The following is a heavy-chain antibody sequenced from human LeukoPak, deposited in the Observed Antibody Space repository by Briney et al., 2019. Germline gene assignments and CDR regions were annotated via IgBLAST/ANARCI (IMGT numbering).Heavy chain of an antibody. CDR1: GGSISSYY. CDR3: AREDGGSGWYLDY. CDR2: IYYSGST. D-gene: IGHD6-19*01. V-gene: IGHV4-59*12. Sequence: PPETLSLTCTVSGGSISSYYWSWIRQPPGKGLEWIGYIYYSGSTNYNPSLKSRVTISVDKSKNQFSLKLSSVTAADTAVYYCAREDGGSGWYLDYWGQGTLVTVSS. J-gene: IGHJ4*02.